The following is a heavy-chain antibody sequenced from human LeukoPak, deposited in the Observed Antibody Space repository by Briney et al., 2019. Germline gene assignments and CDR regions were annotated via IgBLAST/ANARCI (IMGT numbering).Heavy chain of an antibody. V-gene: IGHV1-8*01. J-gene: IGHJ6*03. CDR2: MNPNSGNT. Sequence: ASVTVSCKASGYTFTSYDINWVRQATGQGLEWMGWMNPNSGNTGYAQKFQGRVTMTRNTSISTAYMELSSLRSEDTAVYYCARDFWSGYWDYMDVWGKGTTVTVSS. CDR1: GYTFTSYD. CDR3: ARDFWSGYWDYMDV. D-gene: IGHD3-3*01.